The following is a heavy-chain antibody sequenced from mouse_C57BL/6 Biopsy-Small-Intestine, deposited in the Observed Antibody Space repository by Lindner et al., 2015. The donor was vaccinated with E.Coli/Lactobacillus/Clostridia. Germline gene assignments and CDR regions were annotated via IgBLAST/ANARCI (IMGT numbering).Heavy chain of an antibody. CDR1: GYSFTDYS. CDR3: ARSHVNPFAY. Sequence: VQLQESGPELVKPGASVKMPCKTSGYSFTDYSMNWVKQSNGKSLEWIGLINPNYGTASYNQKFKGKATLTVDQSSSTAYMQLNSLTSEGSAVYYCARSHVNPFAYWGQGTLVTVSA. V-gene: IGHV1-39*01. J-gene: IGHJ3*01. CDR2: INPNYGTA.